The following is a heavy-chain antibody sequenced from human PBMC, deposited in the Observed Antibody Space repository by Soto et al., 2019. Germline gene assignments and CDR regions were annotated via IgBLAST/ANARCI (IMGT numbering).Heavy chain of an antibody. CDR3: AIAYSGSYRQFDY. CDR1: GGSFSSYA. J-gene: IGHJ4*02. CDR2: IIPIFGTA. Sequence: SVKVSCTASGGSFSSYAISWVRQAPGQGLEWMGGIIPIFGTANYAQKFQGRVTITADESTSTAYMELSSLRSEDTAVYYCAIAYSGSYRQFDYWGQGTLVTVSS. D-gene: IGHD1-26*01. V-gene: IGHV1-69*13.